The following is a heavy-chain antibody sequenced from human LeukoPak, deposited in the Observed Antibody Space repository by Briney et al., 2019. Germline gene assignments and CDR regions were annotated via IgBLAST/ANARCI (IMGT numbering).Heavy chain of an antibody. Sequence: SETLSLTCTVSGGSISSSSYYWGWIRQPPGKGLEWIGSIYYSGSTYYNPSLKSRVTISVDTSKNQFSLKLSSATAADTAVYYCASPLFGDYVRYWGQGTLVTVSS. CDR3: ASPLFGDYVRY. CDR2: IYYSGST. D-gene: IGHD4-17*01. V-gene: IGHV4-39*01. CDR1: GGSISSSSYY. J-gene: IGHJ4*02.